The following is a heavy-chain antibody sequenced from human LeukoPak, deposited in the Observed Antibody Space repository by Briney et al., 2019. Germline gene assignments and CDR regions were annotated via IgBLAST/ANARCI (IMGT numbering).Heavy chain of an antibody. CDR1: GFTFSSYW. D-gene: IGHD2-21*02. Sequence: GGSLRLSCAASGFTFSSYWMNWARQAPGKGLEWVASINHNGNVNYYVDSVKGRFTISRDNAKNSLYLQMNSLRAEDTAVYYCARIVVVTATSKDYWGQGTLVTVSS. CDR2: INHNGNVN. J-gene: IGHJ4*02. V-gene: IGHV3-7*01. CDR3: ARIVVVTATSKDY.